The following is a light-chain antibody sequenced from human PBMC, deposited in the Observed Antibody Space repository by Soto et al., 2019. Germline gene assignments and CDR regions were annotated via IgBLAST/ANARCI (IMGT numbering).Light chain of an antibody. CDR3: QQRGHWPRT. CDR1: QSVRSK. CDR2: DTY. Sequence: EIVLTQSPASLSVSPGERATLSCRASQSVRSKVAWYQQKPGQAPSLVIYDTYIRATGIPARFSGSGFGTEFTLTISSLQPEDFAVYYCQQRGHWPRTFGQGTKVEMK. J-gene: IGKJ1*01. V-gene: IGKV3-15*01.